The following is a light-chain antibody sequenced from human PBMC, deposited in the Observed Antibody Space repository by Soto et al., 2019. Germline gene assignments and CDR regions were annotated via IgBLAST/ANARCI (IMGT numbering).Light chain of an antibody. CDR1: QSVSRSY. Sequence: EIVLTQSPGTLSLSPGERATLSCRASQSVSRSYLAWYQQKPGQAPRLLIYGASSRATGIPDRFSGSGSGTDFTLTISRLEPEDCAVYYCQQYVSSPPWTFGQGTKVEIK. J-gene: IGKJ1*01. CDR3: QQYVSSPPWT. V-gene: IGKV3-20*01. CDR2: GAS.